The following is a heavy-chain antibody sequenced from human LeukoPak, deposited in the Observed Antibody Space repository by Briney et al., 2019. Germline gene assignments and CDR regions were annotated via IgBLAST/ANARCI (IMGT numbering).Heavy chain of an antibody. CDR1: GGSFSNTNW. J-gene: IGHJ4*02. CDR2: VNLQGST. V-gene: IGHV4-4*02. CDR3: AREGGPYRPLDY. Sequence: SETLSLTCGVSGGSFSNTNWWTWVRPPPGKGLEWIGEVNLQGSTNYNPSLKSRVAISVDKSENHISLKLTSVTAADTAVYYCAREGGPYRPLDYSGQGTLVTVSS.